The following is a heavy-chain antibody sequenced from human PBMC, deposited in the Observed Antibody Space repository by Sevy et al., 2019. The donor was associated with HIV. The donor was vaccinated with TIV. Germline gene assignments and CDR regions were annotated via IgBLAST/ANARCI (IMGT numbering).Heavy chain of an antibody. Sequence: GGALRRSCAASGFTFSSYAMSWVRQAPGKGLEWVSAISGSGGSTYYADSVKGRFTISRDNSKNPLYLQMNSLRAEDTAVYYCAKPIAAAEGYFDYWGQGTLVTVSS. CDR2: ISGSGGST. CDR1: GFTFSSYA. CDR3: AKPIAAAEGYFDY. J-gene: IGHJ4*02. V-gene: IGHV3-23*01. D-gene: IGHD6-13*01.